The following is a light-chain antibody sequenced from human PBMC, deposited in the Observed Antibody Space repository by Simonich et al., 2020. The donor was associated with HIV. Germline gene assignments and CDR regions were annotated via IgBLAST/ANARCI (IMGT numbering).Light chain of an antibody. J-gene: IGLJ2*01. CDR1: SSDVGGYNY. CDR3: SSYTSSSTLV. Sequence: QSALTQPPSASGSPGQSITISCTGTSSDVGGYNYVSWYQQHPGKAPKLMIYDVSKRPSGVSNRFSGSKSGNTASLTISGLQAEDEADYYCSSYTSSSTLVFGGGTKVTVV. V-gene: IGLV2-14*01. CDR2: DVS.